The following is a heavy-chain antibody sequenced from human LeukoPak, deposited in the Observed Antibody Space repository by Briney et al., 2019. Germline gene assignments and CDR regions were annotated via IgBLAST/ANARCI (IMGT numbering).Heavy chain of an antibody. CDR3: STDSGRSYFYFDF. J-gene: IGHJ4*02. Sequence: ASVKVSCKISGFGLSVLSIHWMRQAPGKGLEWVGGIRPETGEPIFAQKFRGRVTITGDTFTDTGYLELRGLTSEDTAVYYCSTDSGRSYFYFDFWGQGTLVTVSS. CDR1: GFGLSVLS. V-gene: IGHV1-24*01. D-gene: IGHD3-10*01. CDR2: IRPETGEP.